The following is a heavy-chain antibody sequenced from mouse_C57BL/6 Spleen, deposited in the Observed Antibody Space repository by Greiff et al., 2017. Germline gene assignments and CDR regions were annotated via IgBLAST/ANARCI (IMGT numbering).Heavy chain of an antibody. CDR1: GYTFTSYW. V-gene: IGHV1-7*01. CDR2: INPSSGYT. D-gene: IGHD2-1*01. J-gene: IGHJ4*01. CDR3: ARGDGNYYYAMDY. Sequence: QVQLKESGAELAKPGASVKLSCKASGYTFTSYWMHWVKQRPGQGLEWIGYINPSSGYTKYNQKFKDKATLTADKSSSTAYMQLSSLTYEDSAVYYCARGDGNYYYAMDYWGQGTSVTVSS.